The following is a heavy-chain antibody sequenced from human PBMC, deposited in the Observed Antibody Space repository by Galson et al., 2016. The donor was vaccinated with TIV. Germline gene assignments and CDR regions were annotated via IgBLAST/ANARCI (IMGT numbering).Heavy chain of an antibody. CDR1: GFTFDDYG. V-gene: IGHV3-20*04. CDR2: INGNDGTT. D-gene: IGHD3-22*01. J-gene: IGHJ4*02. CDR3: AKQYYYDSTVTWEKYYFDY. Sequence: SLRLSCAASGFTFDDYGMSWVRQAPGKGLEWVSGINGNDGTTGYADSVKGRFTISRDNAKNAVYLQMNSLRAEDTALYYCAKQYYYDSTVTWEKYYFDYWGRGTLVTVS.